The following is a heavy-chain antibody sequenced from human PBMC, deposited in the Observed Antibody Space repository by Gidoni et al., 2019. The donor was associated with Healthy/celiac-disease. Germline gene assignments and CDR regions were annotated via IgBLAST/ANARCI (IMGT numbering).Heavy chain of an antibody. CDR3: ASWYYYDSSGNDY. CDR2: ISSSSSYI. J-gene: IGHJ4*02. Sequence: EVQLVESGGGLVKPGGSLRLSCASSGFTFSSYSMNWVRQAPGKGLEWVSSISSSSSYIYYADSVKGRFTISRDNAKNSLYLQMNSLRAEDTAVYYCASWYYYDSSGNDYWGQGTLVTVSS. D-gene: IGHD3-22*01. V-gene: IGHV3-21*01. CDR1: GFTFSSYS.